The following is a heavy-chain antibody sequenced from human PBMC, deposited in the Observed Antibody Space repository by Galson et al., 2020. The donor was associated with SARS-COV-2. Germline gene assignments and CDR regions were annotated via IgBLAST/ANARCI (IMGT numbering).Heavy chain of an antibody. D-gene: IGHD1-1*01. CDR3: ARMADGDRTKADYY. Sequence: GGSLRLSCAASGFTFSGYTMPWVRQAPGKGLEWVSSITTSSDYIYYADSVKGRFTISRDDAKNSLYLQMNSLGADDTAVYYCARMADGDRTKADYYWGHGTLVTVSS. V-gene: IGHV3-21*01. CDR2: ITTSSDYI. CDR1: GFTFSGYT. J-gene: IGHJ4*01.